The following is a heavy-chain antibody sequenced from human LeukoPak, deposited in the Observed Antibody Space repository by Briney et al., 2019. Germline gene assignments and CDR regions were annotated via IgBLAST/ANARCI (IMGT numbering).Heavy chain of an antibody. CDR2: INPNSGGT. CDR1: GYTFTGYY. Sequence: ASVKVSCKASGYTFTGYYMHWVRQAPGQGLEWMGWINPNSGGTNYAQKFQGRVTMARDTSISTAYMELSRLRSDDTAVYYCAGISGEQWLVRVFDYWGQGTLVTVSS. V-gene: IGHV1-2*02. CDR3: AGISGEQWLVRVFDY. D-gene: IGHD6-19*01. J-gene: IGHJ4*02.